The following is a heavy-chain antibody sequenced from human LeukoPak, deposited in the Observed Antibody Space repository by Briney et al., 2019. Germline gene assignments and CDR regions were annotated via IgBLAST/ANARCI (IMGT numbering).Heavy chain of an antibody. J-gene: IGHJ4*02. CDR1: GYTYTTYG. V-gene: IGHV1-18*01. D-gene: IGHD5-24*01. Sequence: ASVKVSCKASGYTYTTYGISWLRQAPGQGREWMGWISGNDDNTKYVQVLQGRVTMTNDTSTSSAYMELRSLRSDDTAVYYCAREGDGYNSFDYWGQGTLVTVSS. CDR2: ISGNDDNT. CDR3: AREGDGYNSFDY.